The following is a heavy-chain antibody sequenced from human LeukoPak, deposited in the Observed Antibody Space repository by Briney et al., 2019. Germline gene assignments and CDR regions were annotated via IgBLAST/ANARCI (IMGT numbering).Heavy chain of an antibody. CDR2: IIPIFGTA. CDR1: GGTFSRYA. CDR3: ARDHCSSTSCYTYFDY. V-gene: IGHV1-69*05. D-gene: IGHD2-2*01. Sequence: SVKVSCKASGGTFSRYAISWVRQAPGQGLEWMGRIIPIFGTANYAQKFQGRVTITTDESTSTAYMEPSSLRSEDPAVYYCARDHCSSTSCYTYFDYWGQGTLVTVSS. J-gene: IGHJ4*02.